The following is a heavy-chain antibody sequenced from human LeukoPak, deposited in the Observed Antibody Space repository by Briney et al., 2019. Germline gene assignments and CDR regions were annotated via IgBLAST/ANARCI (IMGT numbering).Heavy chain of an antibody. V-gene: IGHV4-39*07. J-gene: IGHJ4*02. CDR1: GGSISSSSYY. D-gene: IGHD4-17*01. CDR2: IYYSGST. Sequence: PSETLSLTCTVSGGSISSSSYYWGWIRQPPGKGLEWIGSIYYSGSTYYNLSLKSRVTISVDRSKNQFSLKLSSVTAADTAVYYCARGVYGDYDTGYFDYWGQGTLVTVSS. CDR3: ARGVYGDYDTGYFDY.